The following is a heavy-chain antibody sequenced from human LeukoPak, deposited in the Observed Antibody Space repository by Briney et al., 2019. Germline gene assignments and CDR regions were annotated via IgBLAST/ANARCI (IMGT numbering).Heavy chain of an antibody. CDR3: ARAGSSAFDI. CDR2: INHSGST. D-gene: IGHD2-2*01. V-gene: IGHV4-34*01. CDR1: GGSFSGYY. Sequence: PSETLSLTCAVYGGSFSGYYWSWIRQPPGKGLEWIGEINHSGSTNYNPSLKSRVTISVDTSKNQFSLKLSSVTAADTAVYYCARAGSSAFDIWGQGTMVTVPS. J-gene: IGHJ3*02.